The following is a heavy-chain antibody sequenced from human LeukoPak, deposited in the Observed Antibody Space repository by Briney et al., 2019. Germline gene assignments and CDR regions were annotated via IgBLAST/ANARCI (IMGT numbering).Heavy chain of an antibody. Sequence: SETLSLTCTVSGGSISSYYWGWIRQPPGKGLEWIGSIYYSGSTYYNPSLKSRVTISVDTSKNQFSLKLSSVTAADTAVYYCARQGVRSDAFDIWGQGTMVTVSS. CDR2: IYYSGST. V-gene: IGHV4-39*01. CDR3: ARQGVRSDAFDI. D-gene: IGHD2-8*01. CDR1: GGSISSYY. J-gene: IGHJ3*02.